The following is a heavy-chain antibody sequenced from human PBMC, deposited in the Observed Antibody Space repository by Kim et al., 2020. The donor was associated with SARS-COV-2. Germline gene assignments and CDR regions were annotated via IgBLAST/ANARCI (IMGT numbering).Heavy chain of an antibody. V-gene: IGHV4-31*02. D-gene: IGHD3-3*01. J-gene: IGHJ4*02. CDR3: ARGSHYDFWSGYYMGYFDY. Sequence: SRVTISVDTSKNQFSLKLSSVTAADTAVYYCARGSHYDFWSGYYMGYFDYWGQGTLVTVSS.